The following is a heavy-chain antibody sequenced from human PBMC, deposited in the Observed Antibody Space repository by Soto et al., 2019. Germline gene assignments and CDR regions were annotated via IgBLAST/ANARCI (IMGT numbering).Heavy chain of an antibody. D-gene: IGHD1-26*01. CDR1: GDSVSSISAA. V-gene: IGHV6-1*01. Sequence: SQTLSLTCAISGDSVSSISAAWNWIRHSPSRGLEWLGRTYYRSKWNNDYAVSVKSRITISPDTSKNQFSLQLNSVTPEDTAVYFCASQGGAYSFDIWGQGTVVTVSS. J-gene: IGHJ3*02. CDR2: TYYRSKWNN. CDR3: ASQGGAYSFDI.